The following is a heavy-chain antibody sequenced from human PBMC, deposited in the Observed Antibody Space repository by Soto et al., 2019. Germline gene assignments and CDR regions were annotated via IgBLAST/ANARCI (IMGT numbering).Heavy chain of an antibody. V-gene: IGHV2-5*02. CDR3: VQTRCGGDCLQSYSSHSYYGLDV. J-gene: IGHJ6*02. CDR2: VYWDDDK. Sequence: QITLKESGPTLVKPTQTLTLTCTFSGLSLSTIGEGVGWIRQPPGKALEWLALVYWDDDKRYSPSLKSRLTISKDTSVNQVVLTMTNMGLVDTATYYCVQTRCGGDCLQSYSSHSYYGLDVWGQGTTVTVSS. D-gene: IGHD2-21*02. CDR1: GLSLSTIGEG.